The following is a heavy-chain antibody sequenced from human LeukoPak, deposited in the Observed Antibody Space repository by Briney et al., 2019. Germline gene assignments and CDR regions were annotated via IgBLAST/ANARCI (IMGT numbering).Heavy chain of an antibody. J-gene: IGHJ4*02. CDR2: ISYDGSNK. V-gene: IGHV3-30*14. CDR1: GFTFSSYA. D-gene: IGHD1-26*01. CDR3: VREDLGVDY. Sequence: GGSLRLSCAASGFTFSSYAMHWVRQAPGKGLEWVAVISYDGSNKYYADSVKGRFIISRDTSKNTLYLQMNSLRAEDTAMYYCVREDLGVDYWGQGTLVTVSS.